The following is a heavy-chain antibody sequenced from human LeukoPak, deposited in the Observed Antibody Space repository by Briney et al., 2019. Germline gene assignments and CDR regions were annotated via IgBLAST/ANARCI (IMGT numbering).Heavy chain of an antibody. Sequence: SETLSLTCTVSGGSISSYYWSWIRQPPGKGLEWIGSIYYSGSTYCNPSLKSRVTISVDTSKNQFSLKLSSVTAADTAVYYCARYGTQFSGGFDYWGQGTLVTVSS. CDR1: GGSISSYY. CDR2: IYYSGST. J-gene: IGHJ4*02. V-gene: IGHV4-39*01. D-gene: IGHD5-12*01. CDR3: ARYGTQFSGGFDY.